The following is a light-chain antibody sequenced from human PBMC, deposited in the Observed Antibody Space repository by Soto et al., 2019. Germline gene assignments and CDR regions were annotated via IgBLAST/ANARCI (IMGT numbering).Light chain of an antibody. CDR1: ALPDQF. J-gene: IGLJ3*02. CDR2: IDK. CDR3: QSADSSGTYWV. V-gene: IGLV3-25*02. Sequence: SYELTQPPSVSLSPGQTARITCSGDALPDQFAYWYHQKPGQAPVLVMYIDKERPSGIPDRLSGSSSGTTVTLTISGVQAEDEGDYYCQSADSSGTYWVFGGGTKLTVL.